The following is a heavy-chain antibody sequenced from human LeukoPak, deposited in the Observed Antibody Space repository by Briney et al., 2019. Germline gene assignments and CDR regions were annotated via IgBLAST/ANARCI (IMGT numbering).Heavy chain of an antibody. D-gene: IGHD2-2*01. CDR2: MNPNSGNT. CDR3: ARVPSYCSSTSCNNWFDP. CDR1: GYTFTSYD. V-gene: IGHV1-8*01. J-gene: IGHJ5*02. Sequence: ASVKVSCKASGYTFTSYDINWVRQATGQGLEWMGWMNPNSGNTGYAQKFQGRVTMTRNTSISAAYMELSSLRSEDTAVYYCARVPSYCSSTSCNNWFDPWGQGTLVTVSS.